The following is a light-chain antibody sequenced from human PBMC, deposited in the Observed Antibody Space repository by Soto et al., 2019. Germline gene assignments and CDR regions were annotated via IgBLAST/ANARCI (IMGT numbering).Light chain of an antibody. J-gene: IGLJ3*02. CDR1: SSDFGGYDS. CDR2: EVS. CDR3: SSYAGNNNFL. V-gene: IGLV2-8*01. Sequence: QSALTQPPSAPGSPGQSVTISCTGTSSDFGGYDSVSWFQQHPGKAPKLIVFEVSKRPSGVPNRFSGSTSGNTASLTVSGLQAEDEAHYYCSSYAGNNNFLFGGGTKVTVL.